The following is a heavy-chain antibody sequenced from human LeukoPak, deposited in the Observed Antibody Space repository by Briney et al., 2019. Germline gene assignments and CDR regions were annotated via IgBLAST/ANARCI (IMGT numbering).Heavy chain of an antibody. CDR2: INHSGST. D-gene: IGHD3-22*01. Sequence: GSLRLSCAASGFTFSSYAMSWVRQAPGKGLEWIGEINHSGSTNYNPSLKSRVTISVDTSKNQFSLKLSSVTAADTAVYYCATYYYDSSGYYYADFWGQGTLVTVSS. CDR1: GFTFSSYA. V-gene: IGHV4-34*08. J-gene: IGHJ4*02. CDR3: ATYYYDSSGYYYADF.